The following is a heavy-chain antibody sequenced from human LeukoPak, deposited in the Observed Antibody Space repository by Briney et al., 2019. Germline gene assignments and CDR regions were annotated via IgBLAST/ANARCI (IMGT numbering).Heavy chain of an antibody. CDR3: ATVYNSGWNFHY. V-gene: IGHV1-2*02. CDR2: IDPNRGVT. J-gene: IGHJ4*02. CDR1: GYTFADYY. Sequence: GASVKVSCKASGYTFADYYMHWVRQAPGQGLEWMGWIDPNRGVTNYAQKFQGRVTVTRDTSISTTYVELSGLRSDDTAVYYCATVYNSGWNFHYWGQGTLVTVS. D-gene: IGHD5-12*01.